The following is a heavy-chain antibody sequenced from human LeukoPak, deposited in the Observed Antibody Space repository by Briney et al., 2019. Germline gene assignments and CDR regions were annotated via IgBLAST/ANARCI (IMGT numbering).Heavy chain of an antibody. V-gene: IGHV4-59*01. CDR2: IYYSGST. J-gene: IGHJ3*02. Sequence: SETLSLTCTVSGGSISSYYWSWIRQPPGKGLEWIGYIYYSGSTNYNPSPKSRVTISVDTSKNQFSLKLSSVTAADTAVYYCARVRCGGDCYSAAYDAFDIWGQGTMVTVSS. CDR3: ARVRCGGDCYSAAYDAFDI. D-gene: IGHD2-21*02. CDR1: GGSISSYY.